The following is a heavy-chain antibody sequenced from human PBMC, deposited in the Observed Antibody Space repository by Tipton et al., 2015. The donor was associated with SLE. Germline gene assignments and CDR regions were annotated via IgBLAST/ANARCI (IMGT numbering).Heavy chain of an antibody. V-gene: IGHV4-4*09. CDR1: GGSISSDH. Sequence: TLSLTCSVSGGSISSDHWIWIRQPPGKGLEWLGYISDGGGTNYNPSLKSRVTISVDPAKNQFSLKLTSVTAPDTAVYYCARGMGTWRGAIIGVDVWGQGTTVNVSS. CDR3: ARGMGTWRGAIIGVDV. D-gene: IGHD5-12*01. CDR2: ISDGGGT. J-gene: IGHJ6*02.